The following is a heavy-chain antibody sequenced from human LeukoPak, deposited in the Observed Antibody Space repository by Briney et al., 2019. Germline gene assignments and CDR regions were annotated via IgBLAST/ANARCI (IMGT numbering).Heavy chain of an antibody. CDR1: GFTFSSYW. J-gene: IGHJ4*02. V-gene: IGHV3-7*03. Sequence: GGSLRLSCAASGFTFSSYWMSWVRQAPGKGLEWVATIRQDGSQKYYVDSVKGRFTISRDNAKNSLYLQMNSLRADDTAVYYCAKKPGGGGLYYFDYWGQGTLVTVSS. CDR2: IRQDGSQK. CDR3: AKKPGGGGLYYFDY. D-gene: IGHD3-16*01.